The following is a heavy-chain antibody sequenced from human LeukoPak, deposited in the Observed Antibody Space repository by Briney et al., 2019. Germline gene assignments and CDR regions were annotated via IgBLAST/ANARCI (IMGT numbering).Heavy chain of an antibody. J-gene: IGHJ4*02. CDR1: GAPLCSFY. CDR2: IYYSGST. CDR3: ARGHYYDNSGLGY. V-gene: IGHV4-59*01. Sequence: PSENLSLPRTVSGAPLCSFYWGWFPQLPREGTGWIGYIYYSGSTNYNPSLKSRVTISVDTSKNQFSLKLSSVTAADTAVYYCARGHYYDNSGLGYWGQGTLVTVSS. D-gene: IGHD3-22*01.